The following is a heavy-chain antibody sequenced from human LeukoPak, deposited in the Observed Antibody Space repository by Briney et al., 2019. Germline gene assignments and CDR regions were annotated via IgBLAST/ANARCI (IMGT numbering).Heavy chain of an antibody. CDR2: VYYSGPT. J-gene: IGHJ6*02. V-gene: IGHV4-39*07. CDR3: ARQKWEQQGRDYYFNGLDV. CDR1: GDSITSGNNY. D-gene: IGHD1/OR15-1a*01. Sequence: SETLSLTCTVSGDSITSGNNYWGWIRQSPEKGLEWIGSVYYSGPTYYNPSFTSRVTMSVDRSRNQFSLKLTSVTAADTAVYYCARQKWEQQGRDYYFNGLDVWGPGTTVIVSS.